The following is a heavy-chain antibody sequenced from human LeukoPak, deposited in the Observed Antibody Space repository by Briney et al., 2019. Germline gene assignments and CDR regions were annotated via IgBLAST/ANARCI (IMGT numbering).Heavy chain of an antibody. J-gene: IGHJ6*03. V-gene: IGHV4-59*01. CDR2: VFYSENT. D-gene: IGHD6-6*01. Sequence: SETLSLTCTVSGGSITSYYWSWIRQPPGKGLEWVGYVFYSENTRYNPSLGSRVTISMDTSTNQFSLKLNSVTAADTAVYYCARESPSAPQCYDYYIDVWGKGTTVTVSS. CDR3: ARESPSAPQCYDYYIDV. CDR1: GGSITSYY.